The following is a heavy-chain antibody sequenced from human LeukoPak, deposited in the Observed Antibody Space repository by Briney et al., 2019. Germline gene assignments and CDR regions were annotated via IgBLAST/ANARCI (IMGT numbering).Heavy chain of an antibody. J-gene: IGHJ4*02. Sequence: GASVKVSCKVSGYTLTELSMHWVRQAPGKGLEWMGGFDPEDGETIYAQKFQGRVTITADKSTSTAYMELSSLRSEDTAVYYCAGNVDTAMVTMDYWGQGTLVTVSS. D-gene: IGHD5-18*01. V-gene: IGHV1-24*01. CDR3: AGNVDTAMVTMDY. CDR1: GYTLTELS. CDR2: FDPEDGET.